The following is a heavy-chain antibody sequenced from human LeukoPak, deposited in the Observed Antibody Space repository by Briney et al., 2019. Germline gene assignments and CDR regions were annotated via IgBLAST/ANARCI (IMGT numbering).Heavy chain of an antibody. Sequence: GGSLRLSCTASGFTFGDYAMSWFRQAPGKGLEWVGFIRSKAYGGTTEYAASVKGRFTISRDDSKSIAYLQMNSLTAEDAAVYYCARGVPGVGANYFDFWGQGTLVTVSS. CDR2: IRSKAYGGTT. CDR3: ARGVPGVGANYFDF. D-gene: IGHD1-26*01. J-gene: IGHJ4*02. CDR1: GFTFGDYA. V-gene: IGHV3-49*03.